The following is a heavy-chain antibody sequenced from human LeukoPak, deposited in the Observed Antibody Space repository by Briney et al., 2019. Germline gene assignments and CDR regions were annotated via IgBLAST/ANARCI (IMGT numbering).Heavy chain of an antibody. CDR2: ISSSGSTI. CDR3: AELGITMIGGV. D-gene: IGHD3-10*02. J-gene: IGHJ6*04. CDR1: GFTFSSYE. V-gene: IGHV3-48*03. Sequence: GGSLRLSCAASGFTFSSYEMNWVRQAPGKGLEWVSYISSSGSTIYYADSVKGRFTISRDDAKNSLYLQMNSLRAEDTAVYYCAELGITMIGGVWGKGPTVTISS.